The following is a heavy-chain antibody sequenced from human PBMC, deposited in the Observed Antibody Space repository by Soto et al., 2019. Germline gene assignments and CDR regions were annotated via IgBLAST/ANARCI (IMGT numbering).Heavy chain of an antibody. CDR1: GGSFINYA. CDR2: ITPMFGIA. Sequence: QVHLVQSGAEVKKPGSSVRVSRKASGGSFINYAVTWVRQAPGQRLEWMGGITPMFGIANYAQKFQGRVTLTADESTGTAYMELSSLRSDDTATYYCASDRHHSGFEDWGQGTLVTVSS. CDR3: ASDRHHSGFED. J-gene: IGHJ4*02. V-gene: IGHV1-69*01.